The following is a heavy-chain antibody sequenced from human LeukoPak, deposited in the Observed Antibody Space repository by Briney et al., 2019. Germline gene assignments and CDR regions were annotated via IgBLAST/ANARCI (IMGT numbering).Heavy chain of an antibody. V-gene: IGHV1-2*02. CDR3: ARPLRIAAAGTAYFQH. CDR1: GYTFTGYY. Sequence: GASVKVSCKASGYTFTGYYMHWVRQAPGQGLEWMGWINPNSGGTNYAQKFQGRVTMTRDTSISTAYMELSRLRSDDTAVYYCARPLRIAAAGTAYFQHWGPGTLVTVSS. D-gene: IGHD6-13*01. J-gene: IGHJ1*01. CDR2: INPNSGGT.